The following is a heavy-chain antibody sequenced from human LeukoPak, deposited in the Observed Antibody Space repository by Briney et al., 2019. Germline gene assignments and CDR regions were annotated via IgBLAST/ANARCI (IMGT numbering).Heavy chain of an antibody. CDR2: IYYSGST. V-gene: IGHV4-39*01. D-gene: IGHD6-13*01. CDR3: ARQQLAGYYFDY. CDR1: GGSISSSSYY. Sequence: PSETLSLTCTVSGGSISSSSYYWGWIRQPPGKGLEWIGYIYYSGSTYYNPSLKSRVTMSVDTSKNQFSLKLTSVTAADTAVYYCARQQLAGYYFDYWGQGTLVTVSS. J-gene: IGHJ4*02.